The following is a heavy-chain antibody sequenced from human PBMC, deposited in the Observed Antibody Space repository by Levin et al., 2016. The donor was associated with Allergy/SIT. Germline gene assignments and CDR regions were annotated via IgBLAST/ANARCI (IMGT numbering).Heavy chain of an antibody. Sequence: SETLSLTCTVSGGSISSYYWNWIRQPPGKGLEWIAYIHYSGSSNYNPSLKSRVTISVDTSKNQFSLQLSSMTAADTAVYYCARGNLDGYSTHIDYWGRGTLVTVSS. V-gene: IGHV4-59*12. CDR1: GGSISSYY. CDR3: ARGNLDGYSTHIDY. CDR2: IHYSGSS. J-gene: IGHJ4*02. D-gene: IGHD5-12*01.